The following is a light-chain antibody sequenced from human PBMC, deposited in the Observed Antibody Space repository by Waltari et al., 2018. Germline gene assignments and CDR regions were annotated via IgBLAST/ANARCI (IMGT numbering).Light chain of an antibody. CDR2: CAS. Sequence: DIVMTQSPDSLALPLRERATINCKSRQSVLHSLNKKNYLAWYQQKPGQPATVLISCASTRESGVPDRVSVSATETEWTITISSLQAERDAVEYGLQCENTDGGFGQGTKVEIK. CDR1: QSVLHSLNKKNY. CDR3: LQCENTDGG. V-gene: IGKV4-1*01. J-gene: IGKJ1*01.